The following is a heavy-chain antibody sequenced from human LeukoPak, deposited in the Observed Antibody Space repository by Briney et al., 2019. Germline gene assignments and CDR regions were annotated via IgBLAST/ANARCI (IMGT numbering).Heavy chain of an antibody. CDR3: AREWIVGATDY. Sequence: SETLSLTCTVSGGSISSYYWSWIRQPAGEGLEWIGRIYSSGSTNYNPSLKSRVTMSVDTSKNQFSLKLSSVTAADTAVYYCAREWIVGATDYWGQGTLVTVSS. J-gene: IGHJ4*02. CDR2: IYSSGST. V-gene: IGHV4-4*07. D-gene: IGHD1-26*01. CDR1: GGSISSYY.